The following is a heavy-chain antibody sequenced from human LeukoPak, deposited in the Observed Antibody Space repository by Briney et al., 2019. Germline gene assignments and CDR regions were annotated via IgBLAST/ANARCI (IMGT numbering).Heavy chain of an antibody. CDR2: IYYSGST. CDR3: ARNYGSGSYYINWFDP. J-gene: IGHJ5*02. V-gene: IGHV4-59*01. CDR1: GGSISSYY. D-gene: IGHD3-10*01. Sequence: SETLSLTCTVSGGSISSYYWSWIRQPPGKGLEWIGYIYYSGSTNYNPSLKSRVTISVDTSKNQFSLKLSSVTAAYTAVYYCARNYGSGSYYINWFDPWGQGTLVTVSS.